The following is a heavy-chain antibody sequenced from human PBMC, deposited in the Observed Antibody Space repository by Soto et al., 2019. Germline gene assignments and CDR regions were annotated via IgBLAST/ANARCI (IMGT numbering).Heavy chain of an antibody. V-gene: IGHV1-3*01. Sequence: GASVKVSCKASGYTFTRHAMHWVRQAPGQRLEWMGWINAGNGNTKYSQKFQGRVTITRDTSASTAYMELSSLRSEDTAVYYCARSIVVVTALDYWGQGTLVTVSS. D-gene: IGHD2-21*02. CDR1: GYTFTRHA. CDR3: ARSIVVVTALDY. J-gene: IGHJ4*02. CDR2: INAGNGNT.